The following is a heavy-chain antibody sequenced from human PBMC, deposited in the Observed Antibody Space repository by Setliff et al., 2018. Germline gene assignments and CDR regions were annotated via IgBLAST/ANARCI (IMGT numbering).Heavy chain of an antibody. CDR2: IYSSGST. J-gene: IGHJ6*02. CDR1: GGSISSGDYY. D-gene: IGHD3-10*01. Sequence: PSETLSLTCTVSGGSISSGDYYWSWIRQPPGKGLEWIGYIYSSGSTYYNPSLKSRVTISMDTSKNQFSLKVSSVTAADTGVYYCVRGYGSGSYPYYYGMDVWGQGTTVTVSS. CDR3: VRGYGSGSYPYYYGMDV. V-gene: IGHV4-30-4*02.